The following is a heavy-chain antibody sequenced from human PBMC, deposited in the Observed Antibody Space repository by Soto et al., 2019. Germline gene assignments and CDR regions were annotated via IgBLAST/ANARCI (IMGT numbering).Heavy chain of an antibody. J-gene: IGHJ6*02. CDR2: IIPMFPTA. D-gene: IGHD2-21*02. Sequence: QVQLVQSGAEVKQPGSSMKVSCKASGGTFSNHAISWVRQAPGQGLEWVGGIIPMFPTADYAQRFQGRVTITADDSTTTVYMELSGLRSEDTAMYYCARDDATYCGGDCYRYFYYGMDVWGQGTTVTVSS. CDR1: GGTFSNHA. V-gene: IGHV1-69*01. CDR3: ARDDATYCGGDCYRYFYYGMDV.